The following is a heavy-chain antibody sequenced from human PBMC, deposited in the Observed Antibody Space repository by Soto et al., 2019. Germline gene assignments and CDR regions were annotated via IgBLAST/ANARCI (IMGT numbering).Heavy chain of an antibody. Sequence: ASVKVSCKAAGYTFTSYNINWVRQAPGQGLEWVAGSNSNSGNSDHAQKFQGRLTVTRDTSISTAYMELSSLRSDDTAVYYCGLLGLFDHWGPGTLVTVS. CDR3: GLLGLFDH. D-gene: IGHD1-26*01. CDR1: GYTFTSYN. V-gene: IGHV1-8*01. J-gene: IGHJ1*01. CDR2: SNSNSGNS.